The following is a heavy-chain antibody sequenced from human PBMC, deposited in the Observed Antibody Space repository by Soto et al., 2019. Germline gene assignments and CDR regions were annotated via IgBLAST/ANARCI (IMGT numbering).Heavy chain of an antibody. D-gene: IGHD6-19*01. CDR2: MYNSGTT. CDR1: GGAVDSNSYY. V-gene: IGHV4-61*01. Sequence: SETLSLTCTVSGGAVDSNSYYWTWIRQPPGKGLEWIAYMYNSGTTKYNPSLQSRVTISLDTSKNQFSLKLSSVTAADTAVYYCARHAVHNSGFTDYLGQGTLVTVSS. CDR3: ARHAVHNSGFTDY. J-gene: IGHJ4*02.